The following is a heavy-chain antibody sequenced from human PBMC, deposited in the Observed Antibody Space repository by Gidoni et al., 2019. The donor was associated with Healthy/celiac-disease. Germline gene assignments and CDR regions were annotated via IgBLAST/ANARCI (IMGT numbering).Heavy chain of an antibody. V-gene: IGHV3-11*01. CDR3: ARDRGQYSYSNYAFDI. Sequence: QVQLVDSGGGLVKHGGCLRLSGAASGLTFSDYYMSWIRQAPGKGLEWVSSISSSGSTIYYADSVKGRFTISRDNAKNSLYLQMNSLRAEDTAVYYCARDRGQYSYSNYAFDIWGQGTMVTVSS. CDR2: ISSSGSTI. CDR1: GLTFSDYY. D-gene: IGHD5-18*01. J-gene: IGHJ3*02.